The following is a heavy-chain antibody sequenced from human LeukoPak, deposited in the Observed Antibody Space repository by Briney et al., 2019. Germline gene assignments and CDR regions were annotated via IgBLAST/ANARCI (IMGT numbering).Heavy chain of an antibody. J-gene: IGHJ5*02. V-gene: IGHV3-23*01. CDR3: AKVVSPDNWFDP. CDR1: EFSVGSNY. CDR2: ISGSGGST. D-gene: IGHD2-21*01. Sequence: GGSLRLSCAASEFSVGSNYMTWVRQAPGKGLEWVSAISGSGGSTYYADSVKGRFTISRDNSKNTLYLQMNSLRAEGTAVYYCAKVVSPDNWFDPWGQGTLVTVSS.